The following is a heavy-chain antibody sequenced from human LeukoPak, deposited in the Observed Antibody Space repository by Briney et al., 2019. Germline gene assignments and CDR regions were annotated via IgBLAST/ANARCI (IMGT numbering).Heavy chain of an antibody. V-gene: IGHV3-23*01. D-gene: IGHD6-19*01. J-gene: IGHJ4*02. CDR1: GFTYQLYG. CDR3: ARDLDRFGGWYEY. CDR2: ISGSGGST. Sequence: GGSLRLLCVASGFTYQLYGMSWASRARGKGLEWGIFISGSGGSTYYADFMKGRFTISRDNSKNTLFLQMNSLRAEDTAVYYCARDLDRFGGWYEYWGQGTLVTVSS.